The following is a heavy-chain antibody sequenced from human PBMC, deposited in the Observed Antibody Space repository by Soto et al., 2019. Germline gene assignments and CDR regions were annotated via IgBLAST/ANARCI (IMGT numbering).Heavy chain of an antibody. CDR1: GFTFSNYG. Sequence: QVQLVEFGGGVVQPGRSLRLSCAGSGFTFSNYGLHWVRQAPGKGLEWVAVISYDGSHKYYADSVKGRFTISRDNSNNMLYLQMDSLSAEDTAVYYCAKDGAPRYCSRSSCRPAGAYWGQGTLVTVSS. D-gene: IGHD2-15*01. CDR3: AKDGAPRYCSRSSCRPAGAY. J-gene: IGHJ4*02. V-gene: IGHV3-30*18. CDR2: ISYDGSHK.